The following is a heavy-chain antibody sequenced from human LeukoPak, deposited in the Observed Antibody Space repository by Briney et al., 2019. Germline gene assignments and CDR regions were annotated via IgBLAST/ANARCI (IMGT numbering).Heavy chain of an antibody. V-gene: IGHV3-30-3*01. J-gene: IGHJ6*02. CDR2: ISYDGSNK. D-gene: IGHD3-22*01. CDR3: ARGTRRLNRRGYSYYYGMDV. CDR1: GFTFSSYP. Sequence: GGSLRLSCLVSGFTFSSYPMHWVRQAPGKGLEWVAVISYDGSNKYYADSVKGRFTISRDNSKNTLYLQMNSLRAEDTAVYYCARGTRRLNRRGYSYYYGMDVWGQGPTVTVSS.